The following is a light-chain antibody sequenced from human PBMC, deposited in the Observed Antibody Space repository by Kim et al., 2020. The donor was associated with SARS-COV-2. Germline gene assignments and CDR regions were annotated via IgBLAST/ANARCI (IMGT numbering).Light chain of an antibody. CDR1: QRVGSSY. J-gene: IGKJ2*01. V-gene: IGKV3-20*01. CDR3: QQYGISPYT. CDR2: GGS. Sequence: LGAGERATLSGRDSQRVGSSYLAWYQQEPGQAPRLRIYGGSSRTAGIPDRFSGRGYGTDLTLSISRLEPEDFAVYYCQQYGISPYTFGQGTKREI.